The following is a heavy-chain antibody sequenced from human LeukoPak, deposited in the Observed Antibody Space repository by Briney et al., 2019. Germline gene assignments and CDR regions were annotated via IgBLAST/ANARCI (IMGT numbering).Heavy chain of an antibody. V-gene: IGHV1-8*01. Sequence: ASVKVSCTASGYIFSSNDINWVRQAAGQGLEWMGWMNPNSGDTGYTQRFQGRVAMTRTTSITTAYMELSSLRSEDTAVYYCARGPVGSGSFLDYWGQGTLVTVSS. CDR2: MNPNSGDT. J-gene: IGHJ4*02. CDR3: ARGPVGSGSFLDY. CDR1: GYIFSSND. D-gene: IGHD3-10*01.